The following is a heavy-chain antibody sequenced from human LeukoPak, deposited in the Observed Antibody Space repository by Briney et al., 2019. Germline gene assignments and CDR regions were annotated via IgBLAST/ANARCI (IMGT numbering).Heavy chain of an antibody. D-gene: IGHD3-10*02. CDR1: GFTFSSSA. CDR2: ISSSGSTI. V-gene: IGHV3-48*03. Sequence: GGSLRLSCAASGFTFSSSAMSWVRQAPGKGLEWVSYISSSGSTIYYADSVKGRFTISRDNAKNSLYLQMNSLRAEDMAVYYCAELGITMIGGVWGKGTTVTISS. CDR3: AELGITMIGGV. J-gene: IGHJ6*04.